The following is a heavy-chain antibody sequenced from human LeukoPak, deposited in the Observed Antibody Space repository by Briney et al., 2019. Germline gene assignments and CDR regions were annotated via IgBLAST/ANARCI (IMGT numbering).Heavy chain of an antibody. D-gene: IGHD3-10*01. Sequence: GGSLRLSCAASGFTFSSYWMHWVRQAPGKGLVWVSRINSDGSSTSYADSVKGRFTISRDNAKNTLYLQMNSLRAEDTAVYYCARGITMVRGVKTAFDIWGQGTMVTVSS. CDR3: ARGITMVRGVKTAFDI. J-gene: IGHJ3*02. CDR1: GFTFSSYW. CDR2: INSDGSST. V-gene: IGHV3-74*01.